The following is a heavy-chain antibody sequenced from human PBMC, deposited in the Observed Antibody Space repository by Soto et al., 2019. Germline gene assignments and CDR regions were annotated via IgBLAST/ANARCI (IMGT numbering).Heavy chain of an antibody. Sequence: GGSLRLSCAASGFTFSSYAMSWVRQAPGKGLEWVSAISGSGGSTYYADSVKGRFTISRDNSKNTLYLQMNSLRAEDTAVYYCAKEPTYYYDSSGYYTPAFDYWGQGTLVTVSS. CDR2: ISGSGGST. CDR3: AKEPTYYYDSSGYYTPAFDY. CDR1: GFTFSSYA. V-gene: IGHV3-23*01. D-gene: IGHD3-22*01. J-gene: IGHJ4*02.